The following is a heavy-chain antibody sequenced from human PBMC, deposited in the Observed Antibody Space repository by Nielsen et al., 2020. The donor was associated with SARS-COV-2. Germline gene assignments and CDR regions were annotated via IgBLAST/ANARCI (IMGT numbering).Heavy chain of an antibody. CDR1: GGTFSSYA. D-gene: IGHD3-22*01. CDR3: ARGTYYYDSRIPPYNWFDP. Sequence: SVKVSCNASGGTFSSYAISGVRQAPGQGLEWMGRIIPILGIANYEQKFQGRVTITADKSTSTAYMELSSLRPEDTAVYYCARGTYYYDSRIPPYNWFDPWGQGTLVTVSS. V-gene: IGHV1-69*04. J-gene: IGHJ5*02. CDR2: IIPILGIA.